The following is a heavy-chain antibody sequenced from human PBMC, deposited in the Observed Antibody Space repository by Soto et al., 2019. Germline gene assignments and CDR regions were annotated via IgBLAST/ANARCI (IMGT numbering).Heavy chain of an antibody. J-gene: IGHJ4*02. CDR3: AKVGGLYDFWIGPLQFDL. CDR1: GFIFDDFA. Sequence: EAQLVESGGGLVQPGRSLRLSCAGSGFIFDDFAIHWVRPAPGKGLEWVSGISWNSDSIGYADSVKARFTISRDNAKNALYLQMNTLRVEDTALYYSAKVGGLYDFWIGPLQFDLLGLRTLVTVTS. V-gene: IGHV3-9*01. D-gene: IGHD3-3*01. CDR2: ISWNSDSI.